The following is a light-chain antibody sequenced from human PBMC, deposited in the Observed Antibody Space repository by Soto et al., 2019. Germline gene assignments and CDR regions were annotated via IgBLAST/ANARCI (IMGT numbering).Light chain of an antibody. CDR1: ESIGNS. Sequence: EIAMTQSPATLSVSPGERATLSCRASESIGNSLAWYQQKPGQGPRLLIYGASTRATGIPARFSGSGSGTEFTLTISSLQSEDCAVYFCQQYSKWPPTWTFGQGTKVDIK. CDR3: QQYSKWPPTWT. V-gene: IGKV3-15*01. CDR2: GAS. J-gene: IGKJ1*01.